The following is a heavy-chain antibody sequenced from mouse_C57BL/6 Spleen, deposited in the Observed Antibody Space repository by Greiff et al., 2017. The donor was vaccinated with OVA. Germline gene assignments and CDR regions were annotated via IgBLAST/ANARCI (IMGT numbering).Heavy chain of an antibody. D-gene: IGHD2-5*01. Sequence: VQLKESEGGLVQPGSSMKLSCTASGFTFSDYYMAWVRQVPEKGLEWVANINYDGSSTYYLDSLKSRFIISRDNAKNILYLQMSSLKSEDTATYYCARVYSNYGGAMDYWGQGTSVTVSS. J-gene: IGHJ4*01. V-gene: IGHV5-16*01. CDR3: ARVYSNYGGAMDY. CDR1: GFTFSDYY. CDR2: INYDGSST.